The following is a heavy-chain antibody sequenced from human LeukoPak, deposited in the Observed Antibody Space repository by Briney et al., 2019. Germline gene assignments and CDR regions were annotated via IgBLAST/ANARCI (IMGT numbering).Heavy chain of an antibody. D-gene: IGHD2-2*02. Sequence: GGSLRLFCAASGFTFSNAWMRWVRQAPGKGLEWVVRIKRKTEGGTTDYAAPVKGRFTISRDDSKNTLYLQMNSLKTEDTAVYYCTTDRILYCSSTSCYRGLDYWGQGTLVTVSS. V-gene: IGHV3-15*01. CDR1: GFTFSNAW. CDR3: TTDRILYCSSTSCYRGLDY. J-gene: IGHJ4*02. CDR2: IKRKTEGGTT.